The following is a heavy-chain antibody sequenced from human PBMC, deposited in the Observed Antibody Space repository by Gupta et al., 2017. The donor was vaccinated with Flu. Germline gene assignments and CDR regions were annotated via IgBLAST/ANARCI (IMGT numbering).Heavy chain of an antibody. Sequence: QPPGKGLEWIGEIHHSGGTNYNPSLRSRVTISADKSTNQIFLELRSVTAADTAVFYCARGANGSDYGDWFDPWGQGTLVTVSS. V-gene: IGHV4-4*02. J-gene: IGHJ5*02. D-gene: IGHD1-26*01. CDR2: IHHSGGT. CDR3: ARGANGSDYGDWFDP.